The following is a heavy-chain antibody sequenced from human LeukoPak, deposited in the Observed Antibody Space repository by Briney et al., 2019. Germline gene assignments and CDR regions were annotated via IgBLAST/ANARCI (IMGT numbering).Heavy chain of an antibody. V-gene: IGHV1-8*01. CDR3: ARVKFGYCSSTSCYSGLGMDV. CDR2: MNPNSGNT. CDR1: GYTFTSYD. Sequence: ASVKVSCKASGYTFTSYDINWVRQATGQGLEWMGWMNPNSGNTGYAQKFQGRVTMTRNTSISTAYMELSSLISEDTAVYYCARVKFGYCSSTSCYSGLGMDVWGQGTTVTVSS. D-gene: IGHD2-2*03. J-gene: IGHJ6*02.